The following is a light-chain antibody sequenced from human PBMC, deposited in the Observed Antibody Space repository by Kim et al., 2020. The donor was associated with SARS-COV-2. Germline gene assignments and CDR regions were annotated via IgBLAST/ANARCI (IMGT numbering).Light chain of an antibody. CDR3: LSPTGSSTYV. CDR2: DVS. V-gene: IGLV2-14*03. J-gene: IGLJ1*01. Sequence: GQSITISCTGTSSDVGGYNYVSWYQQHPGKAPKLMILDVSKRPSGVSNRFSGSKSGNTASLTISGLQAEDEADFYCLSPTGSSTYVYGTGTKVTVL. CDR1: SSDVGGYNY.